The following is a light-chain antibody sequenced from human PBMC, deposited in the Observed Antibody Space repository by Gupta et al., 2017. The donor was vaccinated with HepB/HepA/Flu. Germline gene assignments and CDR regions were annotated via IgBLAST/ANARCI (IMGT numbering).Light chain of an antibody. V-gene: IGLV1-40*01. CDR2: GNN. CDR3: QSYDTSLDVV. J-gene: IGLJ2*01. CDR1: SSNIGTGYD. Sequence: QYVLTQPPSVSGPPAQGVTISCGRTSSNIGTGYDVHWYQQLPGKAPKVLIYGNNIRPSGVPDRFSGSKSGTSAYLVITGLQADDEADYYCQSYDTSLDVVFGGGTKLTV.